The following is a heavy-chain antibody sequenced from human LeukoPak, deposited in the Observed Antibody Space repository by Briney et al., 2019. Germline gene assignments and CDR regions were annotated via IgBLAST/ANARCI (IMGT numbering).Heavy chain of an antibody. CDR3: AAVGGTTRSARY. CDR2: INQDGSEK. CDR1: GFTFGNNW. J-gene: IGHJ4*02. V-gene: IGHV3-7*01. D-gene: IGHD1-26*01. Sequence: PGGSLRLSCAASGFTFGNNWMSWVRQAPGKGLEWVANINQDGSEKYYVDSVKGRFTISRDNAKSALYLQMNSLRAEDTAVYFCAAVGGTTRSARYWGQGTLVTVSS.